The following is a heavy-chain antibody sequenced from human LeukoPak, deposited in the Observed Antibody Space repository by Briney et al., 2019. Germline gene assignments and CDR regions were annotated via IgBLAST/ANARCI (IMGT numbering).Heavy chain of an antibody. CDR3: AKDRRPYGWYFDL. CDR1: GFTFSDYY. CDR2: ISNTDSGL. V-gene: IGHV3-11*04. D-gene: IGHD3-10*01. J-gene: IGHJ2*01. Sequence: PGGSLRLSCAASGFTFSDYYMSWIRQAPGKGLEWVSYISNTDSGLYYADSVKGRFTISRDNAKNSLYLQMNSLRAEDTAVYYCAKDRRPYGWYFDLWGRGTLVTVSS.